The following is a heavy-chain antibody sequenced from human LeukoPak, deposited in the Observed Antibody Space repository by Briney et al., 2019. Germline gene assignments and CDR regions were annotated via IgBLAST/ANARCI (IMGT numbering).Heavy chain of an antibody. D-gene: IGHD3-16*01. Sequence: GGSLRLSCAASGFTFSSYSMNWVRQAPGKGLEWVSSISSSSSYIYYADSVKGRFTISRDNSKNTLYLQMNSLRAEDTAVYYCAKEGLVGDIDYWGQGTLVTVSS. CDR2: ISSSSSYI. CDR3: AKEGLVGDIDY. CDR1: GFTFSSYS. J-gene: IGHJ4*02. V-gene: IGHV3-21*01.